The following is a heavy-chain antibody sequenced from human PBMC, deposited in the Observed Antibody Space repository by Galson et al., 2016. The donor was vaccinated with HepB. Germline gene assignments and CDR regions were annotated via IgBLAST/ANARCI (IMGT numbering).Heavy chain of an antibody. Sequence: SLRLSCAASGFIFNTYAVHWVRQAPGKGLEWVAVISYDGSNKFYGDSGKGRFTISRDNSKNMLYLQMNDVRTEDTAVYFCARGRASSFNTHWYFDLWGHGTLVTVSS. D-gene: IGHD6-13*01. CDR1: GFIFNTYA. CDR3: ARGRASSFNTHWYFDL. J-gene: IGHJ2*01. V-gene: IGHV3-30-3*01. CDR2: ISYDGSNK.